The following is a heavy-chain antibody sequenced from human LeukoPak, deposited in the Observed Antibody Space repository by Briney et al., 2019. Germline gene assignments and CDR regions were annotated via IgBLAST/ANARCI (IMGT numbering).Heavy chain of an antibody. V-gene: IGHV3-15*01. CDR3: ATGSVLYNYASGSPFDY. Sequence: PGGSLRLSCAASGFTFSNAWMSWVRQAPGKGLEWVGRIKSKTDGGTTDYAAPVKGRFTISRDDSKNTLYLQMNSLKTEDTAVYYCATGSVLYNYASGSPFDYWGQGTLVTVSS. D-gene: IGHD3-10*01. CDR1: GFTFSNAW. J-gene: IGHJ4*02. CDR2: IKSKTDGGTT.